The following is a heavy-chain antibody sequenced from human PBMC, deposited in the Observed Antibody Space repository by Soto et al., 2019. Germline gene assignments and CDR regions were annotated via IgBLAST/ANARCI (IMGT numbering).Heavy chain of an antibody. CDR2: IYYSGRT. V-gene: IGHV4-30-4*01. D-gene: IGHD3-3*02. J-gene: IGHJ4*02. CDR1: GGSISSDDYY. CDR3: ARELSHSPEYFVY. Sequence: LSLTCTVSGGSISSDDYYWSWIRQPPGKGLEWIGYIYYSGRTAYNPSLKSRLIISIDTSKNQFSLNLNSVSGADTAVYYCARELSHSPEYFVYWCPGTLVTV.